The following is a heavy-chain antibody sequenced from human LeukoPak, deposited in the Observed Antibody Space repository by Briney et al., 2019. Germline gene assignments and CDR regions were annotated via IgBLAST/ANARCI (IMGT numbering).Heavy chain of an antibody. D-gene: IGHD7-27*01. Sequence: PGGSLRLSCTASGFTFSNYWMSWVRQAPGKGLEWVANIKQDGSEKYYVDSVKGRFTISRDNAKNSLYLQMNSLRAEDTAVYYCARDLGMGYYYYGMDVWGKGTTVTVSS. CDR2: IKQDGSEK. CDR1: GFTFSNYW. J-gene: IGHJ6*04. CDR3: ARDLGMGYYYYGMDV. V-gene: IGHV3-7*03.